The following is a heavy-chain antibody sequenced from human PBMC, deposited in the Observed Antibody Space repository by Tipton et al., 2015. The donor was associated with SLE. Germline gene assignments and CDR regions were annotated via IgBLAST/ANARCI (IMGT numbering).Heavy chain of an antibody. J-gene: IGHJ4*02. CDR1: GFTFDDYA. CDR3: AKDLTPYGGNYFDY. D-gene: IGHD4-23*01. CDR2: ISWDGGST. V-gene: IGHV3-43D*04. Sequence: SLRLSCAASGFTFDDYAMHWVRQAPGKGLEWVSLISWDGGSTYYADSVKGRFTISRDNSKNSLYLQMSSLRAEDTALYYCAKDLTPYGGNYFDYWGQGTLVTVSS.